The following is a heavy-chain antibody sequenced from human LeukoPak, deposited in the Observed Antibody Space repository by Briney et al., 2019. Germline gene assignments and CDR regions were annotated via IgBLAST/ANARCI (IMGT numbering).Heavy chain of an antibody. V-gene: IGHV1-8*01. CDR1: GYTFTSYD. Sequence: ASVKVSCKASGYTFTSYDINWGRQATAQGLEWMVWMNPNSGNTDYAQKFQGRVTMTRNTSISTAYMELSSLRSEDTAVYYCARGIRYYGSGSYYISNYWGQGTLVTVSS. CDR3: ARGIRYYGSGSYYISNY. J-gene: IGHJ4*02. CDR2: MNPNSGNT. D-gene: IGHD3-10*01.